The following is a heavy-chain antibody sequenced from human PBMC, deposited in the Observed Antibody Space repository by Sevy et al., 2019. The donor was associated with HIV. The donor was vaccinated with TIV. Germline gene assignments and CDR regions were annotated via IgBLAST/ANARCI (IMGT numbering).Heavy chain of an antibody. V-gene: IGHV3-30*03. D-gene: IGHD4-17*01. CDR2: ISYEESTK. CDR1: GFTLSTHV. J-gene: IGHJ4*02. Sequence: GGYLRLSCEVSGFTLSTHVMHWVRQAPGKGLDWVAAISYEESTKYYADSVKGRFTISRDNSKNSLFLQMKRLTPEDTAVYYCARDPRLYGDNVEGFDSWGQGTLVTVSS. CDR3: ARDPRLYGDNVEGFDS.